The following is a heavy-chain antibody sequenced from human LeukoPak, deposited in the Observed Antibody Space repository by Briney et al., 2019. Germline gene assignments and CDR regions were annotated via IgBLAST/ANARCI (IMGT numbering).Heavy chain of an antibody. CDR1: GFTFSSYA. D-gene: IGHD3-16*01. V-gene: IGHV3-23*01. Sequence: GGSLRLSCAASGFTFSSYAMTWARQTPEKGLEWVSAISGSGDRTYYADSVKGRFTISRDNSKNTVYLQMNALRAEDTALYYCAKWPEGAMNYFDYWGQGILVTVSS. CDR2: ISGSGDRT. J-gene: IGHJ4*02. CDR3: AKWPEGAMNYFDY.